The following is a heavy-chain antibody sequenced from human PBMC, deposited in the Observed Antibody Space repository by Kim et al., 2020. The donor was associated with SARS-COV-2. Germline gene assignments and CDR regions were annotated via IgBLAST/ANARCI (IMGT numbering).Heavy chain of an antibody. CDR2: IIPIFGTA. CDR1: GGTFSSYA. CDR3: ATKRTTRGWFDP. Sequence: SVKVSCKASGGTFSSYAISWVRQAPGQGLEWMGGIIPIFGTANYAQKFQGRVTITADESTSTAYMELSSLRSEDTAVYYCATKRTTRGWFDPWGQGTLVTVSS. V-gene: IGHV1-69*13. J-gene: IGHJ5*02. D-gene: IGHD1-7*01.